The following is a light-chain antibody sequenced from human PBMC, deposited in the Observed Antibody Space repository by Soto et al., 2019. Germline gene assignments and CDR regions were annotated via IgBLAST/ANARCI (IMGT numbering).Light chain of an antibody. Sequence: EIVLTQSPGTLSLSPGERATLSCRASQSVSSSYLAWYQQKPGQAPRLLIYGASSRATGIPDRFSGSGSGTDFTLTISRLEPEDFAVYYCQQYGSSPQINFGQGTRPEI. V-gene: IGKV3-20*01. CDR2: GAS. J-gene: IGKJ5*01. CDR1: QSVSSSY. CDR3: QQYGSSPQIN.